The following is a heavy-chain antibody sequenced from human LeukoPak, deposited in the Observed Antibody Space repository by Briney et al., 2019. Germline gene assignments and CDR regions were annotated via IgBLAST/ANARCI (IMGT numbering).Heavy chain of an antibody. V-gene: IGHV3-21*01. D-gene: IGHD3-3*01. CDR1: GLTFSSYS. Sequence: GGSLRLSCAASGLTFSSYSMNWVRQAPGKGLEWVSSISSSSYIYYADSVKGRFTISRDNAKNSLYLQMNSLRAEDTAVYYCARDLWSGTTPLYWGQGTLVTVSS. CDR2: ISSSSYI. CDR3: ARDLWSGTTPLY. J-gene: IGHJ4*02.